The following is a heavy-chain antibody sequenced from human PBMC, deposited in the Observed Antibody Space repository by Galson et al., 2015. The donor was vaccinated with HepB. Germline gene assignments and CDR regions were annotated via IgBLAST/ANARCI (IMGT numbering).Heavy chain of an antibody. V-gene: IGHV1-69*02. Sequence: SVKVSCKASGGTFSSYTISWVRQAPGQGLEWMGRITPILGIANYAQKFQGRVTITADKSTSTAYMELSSLRSEDTAVYYCARGDTIAAAGHFDYWGQGTLVTVSS. D-gene: IGHD6-13*01. CDR2: ITPILGIA. J-gene: IGHJ4*02. CDR3: ARGDTIAAAGHFDY. CDR1: GGTFSSYT.